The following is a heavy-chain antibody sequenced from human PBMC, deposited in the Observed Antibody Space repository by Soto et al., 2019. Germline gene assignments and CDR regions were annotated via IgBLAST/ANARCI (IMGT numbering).Heavy chain of an antibody. CDR1: GGSISSSSYY. Sequence: PSETLSLTCTVSGGSISSSSYYWGWVRQPPGKGLEWIGSIYYSGSTYYNPSLKSRVTISVDTSKNQFSLKLSSVTAADTAVYYCARGLRTGIAARPGGRYYYYGMDVWGQGTTVTVSS. J-gene: IGHJ6*02. CDR3: ARGLRTGIAARPGGRYYYYGMDV. V-gene: IGHV4-39*01. CDR2: IYYSGST. D-gene: IGHD6-6*01.